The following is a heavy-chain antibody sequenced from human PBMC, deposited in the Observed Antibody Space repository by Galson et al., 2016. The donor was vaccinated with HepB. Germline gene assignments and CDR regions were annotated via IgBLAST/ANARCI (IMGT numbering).Heavy chain of an antibody. J-gene: IGHJ4*02. CDR1: GFTFNHYA. D-gene: IGHD6-19*01. CDR3: AKVFIAVAGYSGFDY. CDR2: VSASAETT. V-gene: IGHV3-23*01. Sequence: SLRLSCAASGFTFNHYAMTWVRQAPGKGLEWVSTVSASAETTYYADSVKGRFTISRDTSKNTLTLQMSSLQAEDTALYFCAKVFIAVAGYSGFDYWGQGTLVTVSS.